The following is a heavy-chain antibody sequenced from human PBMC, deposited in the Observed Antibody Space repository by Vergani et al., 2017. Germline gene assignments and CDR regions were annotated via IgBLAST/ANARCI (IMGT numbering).Heavy chain of an antibody. CDR1: GYTFTGYY. CDR3: ARYISEYYDILTYAFDY. D-gene: IGHD3-9*01. Sequence: QVQLVQSGAEVKKPGASVKVSCKASGYTFTGYYMHWVRQAPGQGLEWMGWINPNSGGTNYAQKFQGRVTMTRDTSISPAYMELSRLRSDDTAVYYCARYISEYYDILTYAFDYWGQGTLVTVSS. CDR2: INPNSGGT. J-gene: IGHJ4*02. V-gene: IGHV1-2*02.